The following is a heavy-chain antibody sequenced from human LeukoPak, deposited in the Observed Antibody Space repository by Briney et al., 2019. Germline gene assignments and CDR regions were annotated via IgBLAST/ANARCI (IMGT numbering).Heavy chain of an antibody. CDR3: AMLWFGDGMDV. CDR1: GYTFTSYA. Sequence: ASVKVSCKTSGYTFTSYAINWVRQAPGQGPEWMGWINTITGNPTYAQGFTGRFVFPLDTSVSTAYLQISSLKAEDAAVYYCAMLWFGDGMDVWGQGTTVTVSS. J-gene: IGHJ6*02. V-gene: IGHV7-4-1*02. CDR2: INTITGNP. D-gene: IGHD3-10*01.